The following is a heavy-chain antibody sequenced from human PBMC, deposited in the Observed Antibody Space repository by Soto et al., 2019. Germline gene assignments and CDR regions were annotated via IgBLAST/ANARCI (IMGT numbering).Heavy chain of an antibody. D-gene: IGHD7-27*01. CDR1: GFTFSSYG. Sequence: QVQLVESGGGVVQPGRSLRLSCAASGFTFSSYGMHWVRQAPGKGLEWVAVISYDGSNKYYADSVKGRFTISRDNSKNPLYLQMNSLRADDTAVYYCAISPSWGSEDDAFDIWGQGTMVTVSS. V-gene: IGHV3-30*03. CDR3: AISPSWGSEDDAFDI. CDR2: ISYDGSNK. J-gene: IGHJ3*02.